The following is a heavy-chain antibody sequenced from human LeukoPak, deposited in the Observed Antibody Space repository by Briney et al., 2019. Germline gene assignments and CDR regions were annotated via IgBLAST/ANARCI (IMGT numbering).Heavy chain of an antibody. Sequence: PSETLSLTCAVYGGSFSGYYWSWIRQPPGKGLEWIGEINHSGSTNYNPSLKGRVTISVDTSKNQFSLKLSSVTAADTAVYYCARHQQRGRYYGSGGNFDYWGQGTLVTVSS. CDR2: INHSGST. J-gene: IGHJ4*02. V-gene: IGHV4-34*01. CDR3: ARHQQRGRYYGSGGNFDY. D-gene: IGHD3-10*01. CDR1: GGSFSGYY.